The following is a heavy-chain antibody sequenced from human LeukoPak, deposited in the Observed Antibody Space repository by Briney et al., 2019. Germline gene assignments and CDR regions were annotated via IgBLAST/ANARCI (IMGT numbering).Heavy chain of an antibody. Sequence: GGSLRLSCAASGFTFSSYSMNWVRQAPGKGLEWVSSITSSSSYTYYADSVKGRFTISRDNAKNSLYLQMNSLRAEDTALYYCAREKPFYDSSGYYYPIAFDYWGQGTLVTVSS. D-gene: IGHD3-22*01. J-gene: IGHJ4*02. V-gene: IGHV3-21*04. CDR3: AREKPFYDSSGYYYPIAFDY. CDR2: ITSSSSYT. CDR1: GFTFSSYS.